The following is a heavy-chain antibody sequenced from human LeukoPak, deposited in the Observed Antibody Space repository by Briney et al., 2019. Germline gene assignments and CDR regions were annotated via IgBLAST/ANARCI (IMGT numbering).Heavy chain of an antibody. CDR3: ARYPAYGSGGYYRYFDL. D-gene: IGHD3-10*01. J-gene: IGHJ2*01. CDR2: IKQDGSDK. CDR1: GFSFSNYY. Sequence: GESLRLSCAASGFSFSNYYMSWVRQAPGKGLEWVAHIKQDGSDKYSVDSVKGRFTISRDNVKNLLYPQMNSLRAEDTAVYYCARYPAYGSGGYYRYFDLWGHGTLVTVSS. V-gene: IGHV3-7*01.